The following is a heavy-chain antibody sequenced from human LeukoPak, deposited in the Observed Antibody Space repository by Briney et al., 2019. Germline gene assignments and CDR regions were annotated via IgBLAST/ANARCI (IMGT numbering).Heavy chain of an antibody. J-gene: IGHJ6*03. CDR3: AKDLSSSSPEWYYYYYMDV. V-gene: IGHV3-23*01. CDR2: ISGSGGST. Sequence: GGSLRLSCAASGFTFSSYAMSWVRQAPGKGLEWVSAISGSGGSTYYADSVKGRFTISRDNSKNTLYLQMNSLRAEDTAVYYCAKDLSSSSPEWYYYYYMDVRGKGTTVTVSS. D-gene: IGHD6-6*01. CDR1: GFTFSSYA.